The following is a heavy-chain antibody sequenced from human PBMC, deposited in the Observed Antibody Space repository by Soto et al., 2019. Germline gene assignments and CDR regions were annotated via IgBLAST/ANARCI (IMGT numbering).Heavy chain of an antibody. CDR1: GFTFSSYG. J-gene: IGHJ6*02. V-gene: IGHV3-30*18. CDR2: ISHDGSNK. CDR3: AKHVLAVVGYLHGMDV. Sequence: QVQLVESGGGVVQPGRSLRLSCAASGFTFSSYGMHWVRQAPGKGLEWVAVISHDGSNKYFADSVKGRFTISRDNSQNTLYLQMNSLRAEDKAVYYCAKHVLAVVGYLHGMDVWGQGTTVTVSS. D-gene: IGHD6-19*01.